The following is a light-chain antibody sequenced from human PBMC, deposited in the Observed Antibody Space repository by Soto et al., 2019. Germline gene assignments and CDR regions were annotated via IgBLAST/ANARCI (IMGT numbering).Light chain of an antibody. Sequence: QSVVTQPPSASGTPGQRVTISCSGSSSNVGSNTVDWYHLLPGTAPKLLIYHNNQRPSGVPDPLSGSKSGTSASLAISGLQSEDEADYYCAVWDDTLKAVVFGGGTKLTFL. J-gene: IGLJ2*01. CDR1: SSNVGSNT. CDR2: HNN. CDR3: AVWDDTLKAVV. V-gene: IGLV1-44*01.